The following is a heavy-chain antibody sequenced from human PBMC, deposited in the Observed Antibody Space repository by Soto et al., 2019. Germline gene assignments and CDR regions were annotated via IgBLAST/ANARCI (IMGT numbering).Heavy chain of an antibody. J-gene: IGHJ3*02. Sequence: PGESLKISCKGSGYSFTNYWIGWVRQMSGKGLEWMGIIYPGDSYTKYSPSFQGQVTISVDKSLSTAYLQWGSLKASDSAVYYCASPAGATTPDGFDIWGQGTMVTVSS. CDR2: IYPGDSYT. CDR3: ASPAGATTPDGFDI. V-gene: IGHV5-51*01. D-gene: IGHD5-12*01. CDR1: GYSFTNYW.